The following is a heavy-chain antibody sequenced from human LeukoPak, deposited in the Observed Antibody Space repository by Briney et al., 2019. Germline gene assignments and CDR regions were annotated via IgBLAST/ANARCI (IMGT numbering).Heavy chain of an antibody. J-gene: IGHJ4*02. V-gene: IGHV4-38-2*01. D-gene: IGHD3-3*01. CDR3: ARQYFWSGYWAY. CDR1: GYSISSGYY. Sequence: SETLSLTCAVSGYSISSGYYWGWIRQPPGKGGEGIGSIYPSGRPYYNPSLKSRVTISVDPSKNQFSLKLSSVTAADTAVYYCARQYFWSGYWAYWGQGTLVTVSS. CDR2: IYPSGRP.